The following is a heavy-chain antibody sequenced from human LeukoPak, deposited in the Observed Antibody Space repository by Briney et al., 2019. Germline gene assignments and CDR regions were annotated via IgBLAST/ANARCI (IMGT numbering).Heavy chain of an antibody. CDR2: IYYSGST. D-gene: IGHD2-15*01. Sequence: PSETLSLTCTVSGGSISSYYWSWIRQPPGKGLEWIGYIYYSGSTNYNPSLKSRVTISVDTSKNQFSLKLSSVTAADTAVYYCARDQAYCSGGGCYMGLFDYWGQGTLVTVSS. V-gene: IGHV4-59*01. CDR1: GGSISSYY. CDR3: ARDQAYCSGGGCYMGLFDY. J-gene: IGHJ4*02.